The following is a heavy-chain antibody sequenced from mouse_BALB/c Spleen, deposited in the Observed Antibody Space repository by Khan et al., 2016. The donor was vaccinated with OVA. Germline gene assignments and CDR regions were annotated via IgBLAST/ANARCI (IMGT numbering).Heavy chain of an antibody. CDR2: MIYTGYT. CDR3: ARSTYRYAFAY. CDR1: GDSITSGY. V-gene: IGHV3-8*02. D-gene: IGHD2-14*01. Sequence: EVQLRESGPSLVKPSQTLSLTCSVTGDSITSGYWSWIRKFPGNKLEYMGYMIYTGYTDYNPSLKSRIAITRHTSKTQYYLQLNSVTAEDTATYYCARSTYRYAFAYWGQGTLVTVSA. J-gene: IGHJ3*01.